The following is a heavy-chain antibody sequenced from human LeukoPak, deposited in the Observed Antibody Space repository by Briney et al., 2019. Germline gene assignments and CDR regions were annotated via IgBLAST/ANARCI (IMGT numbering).Heavy chain of an antibody. V-gene: IGHV4-59*12. CDR2: IYYSGST. J-gene: IGHJ4*02. CDR1: GGSISSYY. Sequence: SETLSLTCTVSGGSISSYYWSWIRQPPGKGLEWIGYIYYSGSTNYSPSLKSRVTISVDTSKNQFSLKLSSVTAADTAVYYCASVLGVEMATIHWGQGTLVTVSS. D-gene: IGHD5-24*01. CDR3: ASVLGVEMATIH.